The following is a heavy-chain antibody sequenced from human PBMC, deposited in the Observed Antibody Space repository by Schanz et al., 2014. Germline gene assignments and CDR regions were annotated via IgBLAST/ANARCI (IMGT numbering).Heavy chain of an antibody. Sequence: EVQLVESGGGLVQPGGSLRLSCAASGFTFSGYSMNWVRQAPGKGLEWVSGITGASDHIDYAESVKGRFTISRDNSKNTLYLQMDSLRAEDTAVYFCAKKVPAYNPFDSWGQGTLVTVSS. CDR1: GFTFSGYS. D-gene: IGHD1-1*01. J-gene: IGHJ4*02. V-gene: IGHV3-23*04. CDR2: ITGASDHI. CDR3: AKKVPAYNPFDS.